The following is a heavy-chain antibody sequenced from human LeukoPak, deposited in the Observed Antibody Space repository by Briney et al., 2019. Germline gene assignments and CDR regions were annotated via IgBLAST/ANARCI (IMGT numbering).Heavy chain of an antibody. V-gene: IGHV3-7*03. CDR3: ASLLSGGFDI. J-gene: IGHJ3*02. D-gene: IGHD2-2*01. Sequence: GGSLRLSCVVSEFTFRSYWMSWVRQAPGKGLEWVANIKEDGSEKYYVDSVKGRFTISRDNAISRDNAKNSPFLQMNSLRAEDTAVYYCASLLSGGFDIWGQGTMVTVSS. CDR1: EFTFRSYW. CDR2: IKEDGSEK.